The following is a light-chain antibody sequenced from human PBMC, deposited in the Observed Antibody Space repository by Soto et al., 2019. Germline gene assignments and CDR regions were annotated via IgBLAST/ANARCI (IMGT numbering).Light chain of an antibody. CDR2: GAS. CDR3: QQYNDWWT. CDR1: QNISNY. J-gene: IGKJ1*01. Sequence: IVFTQSPAPLSLSPGERATLPCRASQNISNYLIWYQQKPGQPPRLLIYGASTRATGVPGRFSGSGSGTEFTLTISSLQSEDFAVYYCQQYNDWWTFGQGTKVDIK. V-gene: IGKV3-15*01.